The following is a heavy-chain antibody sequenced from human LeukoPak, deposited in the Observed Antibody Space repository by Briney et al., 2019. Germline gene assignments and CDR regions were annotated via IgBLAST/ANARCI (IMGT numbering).Heavy chain of an antibody. J-gene: IGHJ5*02. Sequence: SETLSLTCTVSAGSISSNYWRWIRQPPGKGLEWMVYIYYSGSTNYNHSLKSGVTISVETIKNPYSLMLSSVSDANPAVYYCGRGHLRVVINWFDPWGQGTLVTVSS. CDR1: AGSISSNY. V-gene: IGHV4-59*01. CDR3: GRGHLRVVINWFDP. CDR2: IYYSGST. D-gene: IGHD2/OR15-2a*01.